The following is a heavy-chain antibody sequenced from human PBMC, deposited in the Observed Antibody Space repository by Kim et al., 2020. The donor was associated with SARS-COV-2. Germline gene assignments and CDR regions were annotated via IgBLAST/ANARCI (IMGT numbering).Heavy chain of an antibody. D-gene: IGHD3-10*01. J-gene: IGHJ2*01. V-gene: IGHV4-34*01. CDR3: ARRLSNTSGWGSHYCDL. Sequence: SETLSLTCAVYGGSFSGYYWSWIRQPPGKGLEWIGEINHSGRTNYNPSLKSRVTISVDTSKNQFSLKRTSVTAADAALYFCARRLSNTSGWGSHYCDLWG. CDR2: INHSGRT. CDR1: GGSFSGYY.